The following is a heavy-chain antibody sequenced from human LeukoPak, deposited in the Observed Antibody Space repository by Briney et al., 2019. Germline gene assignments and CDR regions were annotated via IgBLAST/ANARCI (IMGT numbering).Heavy chain of an antibody. CDR2: IYSGGST. CDR3: AKDNQYFDY. Sequence: GGSLRLSCAASGFSVSSNYMSWVRQAPGKGLEWVSVIYSGGSTYYADSVKGRFTISRHNSEDTLYLQMNSLRAEDTAVYYCAKDNQYFDYWGQGTLVTVSS. J-gene: IGHJ4*02. V-gene: IGHV3-53*01. CDR1: GFSVSSNY.